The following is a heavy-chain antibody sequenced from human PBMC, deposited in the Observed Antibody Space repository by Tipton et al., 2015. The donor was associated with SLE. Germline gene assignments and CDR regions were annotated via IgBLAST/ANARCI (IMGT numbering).Heavy chain of an antibody. D-gene: IGHD3-10*01. V-gene: IGHV4-38-2*01. CDR3: ESARPYPPQPHKARLAIQVTVSNTHVAMSVSGVSAADTAVYYCASAVVVNNDWYFDL. Sequence: LRLSCAVSGYSISSGYYWGWIRQPPGKGLEWIGSIYHSGSTYYNPSLKSRVTISVDTSKNQFSLKLSSVTAADTAVDYFESARPYPPQPHKARLAIQVTVSNTHVAMSVSGVSAADTAVYYCASAVVVNNDWYFDLWVRGTLVTVSS. CDR2: IYHSGST. J-gene: IGHJ2*01. CDR1: GYSISSGYY.